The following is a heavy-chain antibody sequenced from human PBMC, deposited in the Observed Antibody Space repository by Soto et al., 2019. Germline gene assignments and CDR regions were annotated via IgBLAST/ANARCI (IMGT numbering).Heavy chain of an antibody. CDR3: AKDFPRYCGGGSSYYYYYGMDV. CDR1: GLTFSSYG. D-gene: IGHD2-15*01. V-gene: IGHV3-30*18. CDR2: ISYDGSNK. J-gene: IGHJ6*02. Sequence: GGSLRLSCAASGLTFSSYGMHWVRQAPGKGLEWVAVISYDGSNKYYADSVKGRFTISRDNSKNTLYLQMNSLRAEDTAVYYCAKDFPRYCGGGSSYYYYYGMDVWGQGTTVTVSS.